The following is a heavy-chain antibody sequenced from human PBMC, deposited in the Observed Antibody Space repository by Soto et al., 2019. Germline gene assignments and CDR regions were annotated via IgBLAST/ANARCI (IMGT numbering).Heavy chain of an antibody. V-gene: IGHV3-7*01. CDR1: GFTFSTSG. Sequence: EVHLVESGGGLVQPGGSLRLSGAASGFTFSTSGMDWVRPTPGKGLEWVANINQDGSEKNYVDSVKGRFTISRDNAKNSLFLQMSSLTAEDSGLYYCTRYLDFWGQGTLVTVSS. J-gene: IGHJ4*02. CDR3: TRYLDF. CDR2: INQDGSEK.